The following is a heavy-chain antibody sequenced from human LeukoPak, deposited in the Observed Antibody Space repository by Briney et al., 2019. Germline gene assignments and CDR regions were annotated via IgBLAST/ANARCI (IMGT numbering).Heavy chain of an antibody. CDR2: FYSRGST. J-gene: IGHJ5*02. CDR1: GGSISSSSYY. CDR3: ARHQLWFREYTGWFDP. D-gene: IGHD3-10*01. Sequence: SETLCLTCSVSGGSISSSSYYWGWIRQPPGKGLEWIASFYSRGSTYYNPSLKSRVTISVDMSKNQVSLKLTSVTAADTAVYYCARHQLWFREYTGWFDPWGQGTLATVSS. V-gene: IGHV4-39*01.